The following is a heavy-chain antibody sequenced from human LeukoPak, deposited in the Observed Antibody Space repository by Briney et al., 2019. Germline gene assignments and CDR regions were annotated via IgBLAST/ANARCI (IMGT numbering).Heavy chain of an antibody. CDR3: ARNGEI. V-gene: IGHV1-2*02. CDR2: INCNNGDT. CDR1: GYTFTGYY. J-gene: IGHJ4*02. Sequence: ASVKVSCKTSGYTFTGYYMHWMRQAPGQGLEWMGWINCNNGDTIYAQKFEGRVTVTRDTSISTAYMELSRLEYDDTAVYHCARNGEIWGQGTLVTVSS. D-gene: IGHD3-10*01.